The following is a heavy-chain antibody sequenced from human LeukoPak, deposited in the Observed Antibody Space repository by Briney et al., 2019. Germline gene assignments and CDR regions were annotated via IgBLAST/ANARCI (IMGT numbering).Heavy chain of an antibody. CDR3: ARGHSSSWYSVALFDY. Sequence: ASVKVSCKASGYTFTSYDINWVRQATGQGLEWMGRMNPNSGNTGYAQKFQGRVTMTRNTSISTAYMELSSLRSEDTAVYYCARGHSSSWYSVALFDYWGQGTLVTVSS. CDR1: GYTFTSYD. V-gene: IGHV1-8*01. D-gene: IGHD6-13*01. CDR2: MNPNSGNT. J-gene: IGHJ4*02.